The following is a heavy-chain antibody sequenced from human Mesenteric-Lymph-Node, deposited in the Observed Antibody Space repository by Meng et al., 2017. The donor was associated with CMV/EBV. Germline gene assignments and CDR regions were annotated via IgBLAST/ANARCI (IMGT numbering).Heavy chain of an antibody. CDR2: TYYTGTT. CDR3: ARNKVGSRRGDYSYGLDV. D-gene: IGHD1-26*01. V-gene: IGHV4-31*03. CDR1: GASISRGAYY. J-gene: IGHJ6*02. Sequence: SETLSLTCTVSGASISRGAYYWAWIRQFPGKGLEWIGHTYYTGTTYYNPSLRSRVSISVDMSENQLSLKVYSVTAADTAVYYCARNKVGSRRGDYSYGLDVWGQGTTVTVSS.